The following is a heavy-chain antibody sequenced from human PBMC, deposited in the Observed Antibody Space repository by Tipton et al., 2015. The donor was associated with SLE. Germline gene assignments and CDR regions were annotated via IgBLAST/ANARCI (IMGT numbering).Heavy chain of an antibody. J-gene: IGHJ4*02. CDR3: AGGELRYGDYDFYY. V-gene: IGHV4-61*02. D-gene: IGHD4-17*01. Sequence: TLSLTCTVSGGSVSSASYYWSWIRQPAGKGLEWIGRFYTSGSTKYNPSLKSRVTISEDTSKNQFSLRLSSVTAADTAVYYCAGGELRYGDYDFYYWGQGSLVTVSS. CDR1: GGSVSSASYY. CDR2: FYTSGST.